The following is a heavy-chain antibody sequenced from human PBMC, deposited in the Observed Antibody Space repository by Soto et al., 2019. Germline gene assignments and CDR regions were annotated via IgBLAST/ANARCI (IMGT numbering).Heavy chain of an antibody. J-gene: IGHJ4*02. V-gene: IGHV3-74*01. CDR1: GFTFSSYW. Sequence: EVQLVESGGGLVQPGGSLRLSCAASGFTFSSYWMHWVRQAPGKGLVWVSRIYTDGSRADYADSVKGRFTIPRDNAKNTVYLQVNSLGAEDTAVYYCARGARNYYYFDYWGQGTLVTVSS. CDR3: ARGARNYYYFDY. CDR2: IYTDGSRA. D-gene: IGHD1-7*01.